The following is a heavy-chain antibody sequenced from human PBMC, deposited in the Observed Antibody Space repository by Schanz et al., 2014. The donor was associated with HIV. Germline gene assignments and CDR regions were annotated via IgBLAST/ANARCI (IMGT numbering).Heavy chain of an antibody. J-gene: IGHJ4*02. V-gene: IGHV3-23*01. CDR2: ISESGSRS. D-gene: IGHD3-22*01. CDR3: AKPEYDSRGNSQSHFDY. Sequence: EVQLLESGGGLEQPGGSLRLSCAASGFNFNNYAMTWVRQAPGKGLEWVSSISESGSRSYYADSVNGRFTISRDNSKNTLYLQMTTLRTEDTAVYYCAKPEYDSRGNSQSHFDYWGQGTLVTVSS. CDR1: GFNFNNYA.